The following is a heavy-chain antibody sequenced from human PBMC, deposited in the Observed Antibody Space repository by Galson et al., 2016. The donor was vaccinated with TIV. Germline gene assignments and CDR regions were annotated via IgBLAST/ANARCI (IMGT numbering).Heavy chain of an antibody. Sequence: SVKVSCKASGGTFSSYDISWLRQIPGQGFEWMGRINPAVGLIKYAERFQGRFTITAAYMELSSLRSEDTAVYYCSSASHLVPTVHHYWGQGTLVAVSS. D-gene: IGHD3-3*02. V-gene: IGHV1-69*04. CDR3: SSASHLVPTVHHY. CDR2: INPAVGLI. CDR1: GGTFSSYD. J-gene: IGHJ4*02.